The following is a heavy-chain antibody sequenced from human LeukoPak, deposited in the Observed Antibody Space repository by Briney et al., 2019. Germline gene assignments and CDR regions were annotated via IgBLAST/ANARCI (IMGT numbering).Heavy chain of an antibody. D-gene: IGHD3-9*01. CDR1: GDTFSSYA. Sequence: SCKASGDTFSSYAMHWVRQAPGKGLEWVAVISYDGSNKYYADSVKGRFTISRDNSKNTLYLQMNSLRAEDTAVYYCARFPDFDWLFFDYWGQGTLVTVSS. J-gene: IGHJ4*02. CDR3: ARFPDFDWLFFDY. CDR2: ISYDGSNK. V-gene: IGHV3-30*04.